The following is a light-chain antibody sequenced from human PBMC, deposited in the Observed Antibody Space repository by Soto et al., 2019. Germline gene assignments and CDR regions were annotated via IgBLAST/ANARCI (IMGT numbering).Light chain of an antibody. J-gene: IGLJ2*01. Sequence: QSVLTQPRSVSGSPGQSVTISCTGTSSDVGGYNYVSWYQQHPGQAPKLMIYDVTKRPSGVPDHFSGSKSGNTASLSISGLQAEDEADYYCCSYGGGYTPLLFGGGTKLTVL. CDR3: CSYGGGYTPLL. V-gene: IGLV2-11*01. CDR1: SSDVGGYNY. CDR2: DVT.